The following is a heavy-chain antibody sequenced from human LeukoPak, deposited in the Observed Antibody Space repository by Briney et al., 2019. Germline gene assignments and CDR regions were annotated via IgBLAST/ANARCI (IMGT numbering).Heavy chain of an antibody. D-gene: IGHD3-16*01. V-gene: IGHV3-11*01. Sequence: GGSLRLSCAASGFTFGDYYMTWIRQAPGKDLEWVSYISNSGNTIKEADSVKGRFTISRDNAQNSLFLQMKSLRAEDTAVYYCARYRVITNDYFDSWGQGTLVTVSS. CDR1: GFTFGDYY. CDR2: ISNSGNTI. J-gene: IGHJ4*02. CDR3: ARYRVITNDYFDS.